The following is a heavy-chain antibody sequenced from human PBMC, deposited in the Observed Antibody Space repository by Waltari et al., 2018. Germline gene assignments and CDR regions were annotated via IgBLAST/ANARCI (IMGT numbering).Heavy chain of an antibody. D-gene: IGHD6-13*01. CDR2: VDPEDGET. J-gene: IGHJ3*02. CDR1: GYTFTDYY. V-gene: IGHV1-69-2*01. Sequence: EVQLVQSGAEVTKPGATVKISCKASGYTFTDYYMHWVPQAPGKGLEWMGRVDPEDGETIYAEKFQGRVTITADTSTDTAYMELSSLRSEDTAVYYCATDLDSSRPAGAFDIWGQGTMVTVSS. CDR3: ATDLDSSRPAGAFDI.